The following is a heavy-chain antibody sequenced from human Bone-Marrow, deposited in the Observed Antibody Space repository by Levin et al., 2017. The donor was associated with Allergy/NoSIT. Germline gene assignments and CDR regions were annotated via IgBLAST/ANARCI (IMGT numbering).Heavy chain of an antibody. Sequence: RTGGSLRLSCTASGFLLWDYGMHWVRQAPGKGLEWVALISSNGRTKDYVDSVRGRFTISRDAARGTLYLQMNNLRPEDTAVYYCAKEGDYYDLGSGRLRPESYFDHWGQGTLVTVSS. J-gene: IGHJ4*02. CDR1: GFLLWDYG. CDR3: AKEGDYYDLGSGRLRPESYFDH. D-gene: IGHD3-3*01. CDR2: ISSNGRTK. V-gene: IGHV3-30*18.